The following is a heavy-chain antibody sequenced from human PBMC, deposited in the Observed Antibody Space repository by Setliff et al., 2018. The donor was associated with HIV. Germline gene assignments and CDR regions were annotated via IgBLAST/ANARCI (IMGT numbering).Heavy chain of an antibody. V-gene: IGHV3-21*05. D-gene: IGHD5-12*01. CDR2: ISSSSTYT. CDR1: GFTFSSYS. J-gene: IGHJ4*02. Sequence: PGGSLRLSCAASGFTFSSYSMNWVRQAPGKGLEWVSYISSSSTYTNYLDSVKGRFTISRDNAKNSLYLQMNSLRAEDTAVYYCARVNSGGYNYKSFFDYWGQGTLVTVSS. CDR3: ARVNSGGYNYKSFFDY.